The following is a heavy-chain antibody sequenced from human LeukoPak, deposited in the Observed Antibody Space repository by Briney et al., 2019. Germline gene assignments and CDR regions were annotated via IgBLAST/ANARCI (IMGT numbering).Heavy chain of an antibody. CDR1: GYTFTGYY. Sequence: ASVKVSCKASGYTFTGYYMHWVRQAPGQGLEWMGWINPNSGGTNYAQKFQGRVTMTRDTSISTAYMELSRLRSDDTAVYYCARGGRWLLSYYYYYMDVWGKGTTVTVSS. CDR2: INPNSGGT. D-gene: IGHD5-24*01. CDR3: ARGGRWLLSYYYYYMDV. V-gene: IGHV1-2*02. J-gene: IGHJ6*03.